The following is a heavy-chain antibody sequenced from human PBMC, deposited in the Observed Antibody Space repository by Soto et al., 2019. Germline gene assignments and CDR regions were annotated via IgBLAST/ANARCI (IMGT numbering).Heavy chain of an antibody. CDR3: ARGGLMVRGIYGMDV. Sequence: ESGGGVVQPGRSLRLSCAASGFTFSSYGMHWVRQAPGKGLAWVAVIGYDGSNKYYADSVKGRFTISRDNSKNTLYLQMNSLRAEDTAVYYCARGGLMVRGIYGMDVWGQGTTVTVSS. CDR2: IGYDGSNK. V-gene: IGHV3-33*01. D-gene: IGHD3-10*01. CDR1: GFTFSSYG. J-gene: IGHJ6*02.